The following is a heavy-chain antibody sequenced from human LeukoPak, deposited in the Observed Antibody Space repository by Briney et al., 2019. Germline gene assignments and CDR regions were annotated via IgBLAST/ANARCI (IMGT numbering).Heavy chain of an antibody. CDR3: VRGYSFGPYGMDV. V-gene: IGHV3-64D*09. D-gene: IGHD2-15*01. Sequence: TGGSLRLSCSASGFPFSSYAMHWVRRAPGKGLDYVSAISDSGGSTYYADSVKGRFTISRDNSKNTLYLKMSSLRAEDTAVYFCVRGYSFGPYGMDVWGQGTTVTVSS. CDR2: ISDSGGST. J-gene: IGHJ6*02. CDR1: GFPFSSYA.